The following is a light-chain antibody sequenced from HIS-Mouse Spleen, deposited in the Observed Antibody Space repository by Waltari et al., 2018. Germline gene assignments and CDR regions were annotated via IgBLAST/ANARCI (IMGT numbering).Light chain of an antibody. V-gene: IGKV4-1*01. CDR3: QQYYSTPYT. Sequence: DIVITHSPDSLAVSLGERATINCKSSQTVLSSSNNKNYLAWYQQKPGQPPKLLIYWASTRESGVPDRFSGSGSGTDFTLTISSLQAEDVAVYYCQQYYSTPYTFGQGTKLEIK. CDR1: QTVLSSSNNKNY. CDR2: WAS. J-gene: IGKJ2*01.